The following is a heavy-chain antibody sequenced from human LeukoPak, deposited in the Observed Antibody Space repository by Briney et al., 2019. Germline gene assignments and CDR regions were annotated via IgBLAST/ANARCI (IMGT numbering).Heavy chain of an antibody. V-gene: IGHV1-2*06. CDR1: GYTFTGYY. CDR3: ARENYYDGSGSPSASAPVDH. J-gene: IGHJ4*02. Sequence: ASVRVSCTASGYTFTGYYMHWVRQAPGQGLEWMGRINPNSGGTNYAQKFQGRVTMTRDTSISTAYMELSRLRSDDTAVYYCARENYYDGSGSPSASAPVDHWGQGTLVTVSS. CDR2: INPNSGGT. D-gene: IGHD3-22*01.